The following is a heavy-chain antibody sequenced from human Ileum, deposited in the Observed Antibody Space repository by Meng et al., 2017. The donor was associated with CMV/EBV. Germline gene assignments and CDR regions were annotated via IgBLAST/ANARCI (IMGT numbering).Heavy chain of an antibody. J-gene: IGHJ4*02. V-gene: IGHV4-34*01. Sequence: QVQVEQWGAGLLKPSETLSLTCVVYGGSFSDYYWIWIRQSPGKGLEWIGEVHHSGITNYNPSLKSRVTISVDTSKNQFFLKLTSVTAADTGLYYCATNSEDYWGQGTLVTVSS. CDR3: ATNSEDY. D-gene: IGHD4-23*01. CDR2: VHHSGIT. CDR1: GGSFSDYY.